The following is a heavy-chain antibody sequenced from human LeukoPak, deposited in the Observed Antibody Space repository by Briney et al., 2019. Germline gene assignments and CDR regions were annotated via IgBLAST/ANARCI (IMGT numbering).Heavy chain of an antibody. V-gene: IGHV3-23*01. CDR2: ISGSGGST. CDR3: SRDPRNNDY. CDR1: GFTFSSYG. Sequence: GGTLRLSCAASGFTFSSYGMSWVRQAPGKGLEWVSAISGSGGSTYYADSVKGRFTISRDNSKNTLYLQMNSLTVEDTAVYYCSRDPRNNDYWGQGTLVTVSS. J-gene: IGHJ4*02.